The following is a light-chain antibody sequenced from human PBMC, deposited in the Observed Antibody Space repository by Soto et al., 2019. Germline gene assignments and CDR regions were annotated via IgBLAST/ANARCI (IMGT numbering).Light chain of an antibody. CDR1: QSINSE. V-gene: IGKV3-15*01. Sequence: EIVMTQSPATLSLSPGERAALSCRSSQSINSELAWYQQKPGQPPRLLIYGASTRATGVPARFTGSESGSEFTLTISGLQSEDFAVYYCQQGHNWHLPFGHGTRLEI. CDR3: QQGHNWHLP. CDR2: GAS. J-gene: IGKJ2*01.